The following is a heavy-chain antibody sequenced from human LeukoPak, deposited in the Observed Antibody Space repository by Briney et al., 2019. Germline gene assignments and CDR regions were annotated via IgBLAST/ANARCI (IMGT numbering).Heavy chain of an antibody. V-gene: IGHV1-2*02. CDR3: AMARGAGAFDI. J-gene: IGHJ3*02. D-gene: IGHD3-10*01. Sequence: ASVKVSCKASGYTFTGYYMHWVRQAPGQGLEWMGWINPNSGGTNYAQKFQGRVTMTRDTSISTAYMELSSLRSEDTAVYYCAMARGAGAFDIWGQGTMVTVSS. CDR2: INPNSGGT. CDR1: GYTFTGYY.